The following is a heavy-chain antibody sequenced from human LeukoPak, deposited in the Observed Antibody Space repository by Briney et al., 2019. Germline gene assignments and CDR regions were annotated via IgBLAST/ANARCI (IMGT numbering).Heavy chain of an antibody. CDR3: ARSGGYSSGWYNYYYYYGMDV. J-gene: IGHJ6*02. Sequence: SETLSLTCTVSGGSISSYYWSWIRQPPGKGLEWIGYIYYSGSTNYNPSLKSRVTISVGTSKNQFSLKLSSVTAADTAVYYCARSGGYSSGWYNYYYYYGMDVWGQGTTVTVSS. D-gene: IGHD6-19*01. V-gene: IGHV4-59*08. CDR1: GGSISSYY. CDR2: IYYSGST.